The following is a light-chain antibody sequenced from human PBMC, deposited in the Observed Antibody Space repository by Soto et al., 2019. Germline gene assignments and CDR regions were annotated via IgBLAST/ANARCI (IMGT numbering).Light chain of an antibody. J-gene: IGKJ4*01. CDR3: QQYCSSPPLT. CDR2: GAS. V-gene: IGKV3-20*01. CDR1: QSVSSSY. Sequence: EIVLTQSPGTLSLSPGERATLSCRASQSVSSSYLAWYQQKPGQAPRLLIYGASSRATGIPDGFSGSGSGPDFTLPISRLEAEDFSVYYCQQYCSSPPLTFGGGTKVEIK.